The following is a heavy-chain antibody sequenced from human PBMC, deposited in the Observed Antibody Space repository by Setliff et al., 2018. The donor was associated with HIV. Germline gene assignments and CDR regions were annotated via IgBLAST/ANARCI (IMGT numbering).Heavy chain of an antibody. CDR2: VYYTGST. Sequence: SETLSLTCTDSGDSISSYYWSWIRQPPGKGLEWIGYVYYTGSTNYNPSLKSRVTISIDTSKNQFSRKLSSVTAADTAVYYCARHQGKYYDSSGYSGWFFDLWGRGTLVTVSS. J-gene: IGHJ2*01. CDR3: ARHQGKYYDSSGYSGWFFDL. D-gene: IGHD3-22*01. CDR1: GDSISSYY. V-gene: IGHV4-59*08.